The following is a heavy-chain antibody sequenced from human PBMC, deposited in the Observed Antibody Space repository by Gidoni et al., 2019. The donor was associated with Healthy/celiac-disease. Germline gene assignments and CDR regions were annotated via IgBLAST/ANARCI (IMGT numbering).Heavy chain of an antibody. V-gene: IGHV3-30*18. Sequence: QVQLVESVGGVVQHGRSLRLSCAASGFTFSSYGMHWVRQAPGKGMEWVAVISYDGSNKYYADSVKGRFTISRDNSKNTLYLQMNSLRAEDTAVYYCAKGGLGVREWHIDYWGQGTLVTVSS. J-gene: IGHJ4*02. CDR3: AKGGLGVREWHIDY. D-gene: IGHD3-3*01. CDR2: ISYDGSNK. CDR1: GFTFSSYG.